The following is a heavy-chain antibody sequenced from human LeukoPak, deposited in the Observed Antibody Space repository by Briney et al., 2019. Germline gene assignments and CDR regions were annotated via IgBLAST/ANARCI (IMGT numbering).Heavy chain of an antibody. D-gene: IGHD1-7*01. J-gene: IGHJ4*02. CDR3: ARNWNYKFDY. V-gene: IGHV3-74*01. CDR2: INDDGITT. CDR1: GFTFSNYW. Sequence: PGGSLRLSCAASGFTFSNYWMHWVRQAPGKGLVWVSRINDDGITTTYADYVKGRFTIFRDNAKNTLYLQMNSLRAEDTAVYYCARNWNYKFDYWGQGTLVTVS.